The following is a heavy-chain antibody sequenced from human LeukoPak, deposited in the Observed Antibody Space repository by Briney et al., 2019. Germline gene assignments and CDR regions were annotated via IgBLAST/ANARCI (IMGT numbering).Heavy chain of an antibody. D-gene: IGHD3-9*01. Sequence: GRSLRLSCAASGFTFSSYWMHWVRQDPSKGLVWVSRINGDGRNINYADSVRGRFTISRDNAKNTLYLQMNTLRVEDTAVYYCTRDLMDYDVSTGYYMDVWGQGTTVTVSS. CDR2: INGDGRNI. CDR1: GFTFSSYW. V-gene: IGHV3-74*01. CDR3: TRDLMDYDVSTGYYMDV. J-gene: IGHJ6*02.